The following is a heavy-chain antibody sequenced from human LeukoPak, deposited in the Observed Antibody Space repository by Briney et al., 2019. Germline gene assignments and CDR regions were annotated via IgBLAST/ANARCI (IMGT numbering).Heavy chain of an antibody. D-gene: IGHD3-10*01. CDR3: ARGILYYYGSGSYYSPLDAFDI. J-gene: IGHJ3*02. V-gene: IGHV1-69*13. Sequence: SVKVSCKASGGTFSSYAISWVRQAPGQGLEWMGGIIPIFGTANYAQKFQGRVTITADESTSTAYMELSSLRAEDTALYYCARGILYYYGSGSYYSPLDAFDIWGQGTMVTVSS. CDR2: IIPIFGTA. CDR1: GGTFSSYA.